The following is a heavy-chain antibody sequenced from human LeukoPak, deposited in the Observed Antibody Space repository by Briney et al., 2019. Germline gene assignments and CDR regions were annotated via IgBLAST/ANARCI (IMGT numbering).Heavy chain of an antibody. J-gene: IGHJ4*02. CDR1: GGSVSSGSNY. Sequence: SETLSLTCTVSGGSVSSGSNYWSWIRQPPGKRLEWIGYIYYSGSTNYNPSLNSRVTISLDTSKNQFSLNLSSVTAADTAVYYCARGGVATQDLNYFDYWGQGTLVTVSS. CDR2: IYYSGST. CDR3: ARGGVATQDLNYFDY. D-gene: IGHD5-12*01. V-gene: IGHV4-61*01.